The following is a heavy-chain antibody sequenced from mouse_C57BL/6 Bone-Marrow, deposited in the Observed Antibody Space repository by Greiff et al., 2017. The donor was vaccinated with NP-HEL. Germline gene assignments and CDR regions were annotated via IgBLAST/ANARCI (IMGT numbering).Heavy chain of an antibody. D-gene: IGHD2-4*01. CDR2: ISYSGST. J-gene: IGHJ3*01. CDR3: ARSYYDYVAWFAY. CDR1: GYSITSDY. V-gene: IGHV3-8*01. Sequence: EVQGVESGPGLAKPSHSLSLTCSVTGYSITSDYWNWIRKFPGNKLEYMGYISYSGSTYYNPSLKSRISITRDTSKNQYYLQLNSVTTEDTATYYCARSYYDYVAWFAYWGQGTLVTVSA.